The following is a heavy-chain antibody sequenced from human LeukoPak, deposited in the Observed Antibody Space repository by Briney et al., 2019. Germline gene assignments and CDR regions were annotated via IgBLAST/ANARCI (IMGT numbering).Heavy chain of an antibody. J-gene: IGHJ4*02. CDR3: ASSGSSGCY. V-gene: IGHV3-21*01. CDR1: GFTFSSYS. D-gene: IGHD6-19*01. CDR2: ISSSSSYI. Sequence: PGWALRLSCAASGFTFSSYSMNWVRQAPGKGLEWVSSISSSSSYIYYADSVKGRFPISRDNAKNSLYLQMNSLRAEDTAVYYCASSGSSGCYWGQGTLVAVSS.